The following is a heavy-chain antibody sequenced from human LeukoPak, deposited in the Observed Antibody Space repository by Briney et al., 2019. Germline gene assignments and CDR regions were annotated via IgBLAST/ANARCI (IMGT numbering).Heavy chain of an antibody. J-gene: IGHJ4*02. CDR2: INHSGNT. CDR3: SGGPPYSCDCCGFYRFYC. V-gene: IGHV4-34*04. CDR1: GGSFSGYY. D-gene: IGHD6-19*01. Sequence: PSGTLSLTCVVYGGSFSGYYWSWMRQPPGKRLEWMGEINHSGNTKNNASLKSRGNIFVDTSKTRFSLNVNSRTAADTAGYYYSGGPPYSCDCCGFYRFYCWGQGTLVTVS.